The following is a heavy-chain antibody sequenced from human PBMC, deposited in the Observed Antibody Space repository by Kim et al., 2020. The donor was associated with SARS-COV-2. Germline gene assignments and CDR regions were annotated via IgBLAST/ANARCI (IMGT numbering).Heavy chain of an antibody. CDR2: SGST. CDR3: ARGHGFNPI. Sequence: SGSTNYNPSLKSRVTMSVDTSKNQCSLKVRSVTAADTAVYYCARGHGFNPIWGQGTLVTVSS. D-gene: IGHD3-10*01. J-gene: IGHJ4*02. V-gene: IGHV4-4*07.